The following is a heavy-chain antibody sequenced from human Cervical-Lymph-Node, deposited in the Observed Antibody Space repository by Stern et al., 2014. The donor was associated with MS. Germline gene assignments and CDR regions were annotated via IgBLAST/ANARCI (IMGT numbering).Heavy chain of an antibody. J-gene: IGHJ4*02. CDR3: AKDLGGNAFDY. V-gene: IGHV3-30*18. D-gene: IGHD4-23*01. Sequence: VHLVESGGGMVQPGRSLRLSCAASGFSFSDYGIHWVRQAPGKALEWVAVISYDGAHQYYADSVKGRVTISRDNSKNTVYLQMNRLRSDDTAVYYCAKDLGGNAFDYWGQGTLVIVSS. CDR1: GFSFSDYG. CDR2: ISYDGAHQ.